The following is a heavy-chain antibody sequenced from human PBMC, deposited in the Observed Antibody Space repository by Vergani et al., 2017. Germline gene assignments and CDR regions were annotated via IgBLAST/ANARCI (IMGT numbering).Heavy chain of an antibody. CDR3: ASIARAPTRRNPPPDY. D-gene: IGHD3-16*02. J-gene: IGHJ4*02. Sequence: QVQLQEWGAGLLKTSETLSLTCGVSGESFSDYYWSWIRQAPGMGLEWIGEVNHGGSINYNPSLKSRVSISVDTSKNQFSLQLTSVTAADSALYFWASIARAPTRRNPPPDYWGQGILVTVSS. CDR2: VNHGGSI. CDR1: GESFSDYY. V-gene: IGHV4-34*01.